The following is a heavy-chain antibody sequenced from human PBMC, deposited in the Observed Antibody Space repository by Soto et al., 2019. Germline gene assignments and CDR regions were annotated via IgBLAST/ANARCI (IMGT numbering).Heavy chain of an antibody. D-gene: IGHD4-17*01. CDR3: AHRTTTVTWWFDP. J-gene: IGHJ5*02. CDR2: IYCDDDK. CDR1: GFSLTTSGVG. Sequence: QITLKESGPTLVKPTQTLTLTCTFSGFSLTTSGVGVGWIRQPPGTAMECLALIYCDDDKRHSPYLQSRLTITKNNSKNQVVLTMTNMDPADTATYFCAHRTTTVTWWFDPWGQGTLVTVSS. V-gene: IGHV2-5*02.